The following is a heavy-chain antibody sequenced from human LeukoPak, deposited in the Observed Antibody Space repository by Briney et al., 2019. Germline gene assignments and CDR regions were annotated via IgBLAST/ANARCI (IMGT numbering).Heavy chain of an antibody. CDR1: GFTFSSDG. V-gene: IGHV3-33*01. CDR2: IWYDGSNK. CDR3: ARGEAIAGAGRSGYYYYYAVDV. D-gene: IGHD6-13*01. J-gene: IGHJ6*02. Sequence: GGSLRLSCAASGFTFSSDGMHWVRQAPGKGLEWVAVIWYDGSNKYYADSVKGRFTISRDNSKDTLYLQMNSLRADDTAVYYCARGEAIAGAGRSGYYYYYAVDVWGQGTTVAVSS.